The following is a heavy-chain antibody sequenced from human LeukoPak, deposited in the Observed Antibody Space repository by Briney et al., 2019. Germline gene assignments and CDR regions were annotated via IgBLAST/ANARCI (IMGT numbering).Heavy chain of an antibody. CDR2: INPNSGDT. CDR1: GYIFTGYY. D-gene: IGHD2-2*01. Sequence: ASVKVSCKASGYIFTGYYMHWVRQAPGQGLEWMGWINPNSGDTNYAQKFQGRVTMTRDTSISTAYMELRSLRSDDTAVYYCARVNCSSTSCHQFTRAFFDCWGRGTLVTVSS. CDR3: ARVNCSSTSCHQFTRAFFDC. J-gene: IGHJ4*02. V-gene: IGHV1-2*02.